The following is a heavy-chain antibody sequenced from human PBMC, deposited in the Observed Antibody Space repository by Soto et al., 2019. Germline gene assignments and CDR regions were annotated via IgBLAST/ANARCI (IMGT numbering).Heavy chain of an antibody. Sequence: EVQLLESGGGLVQPGGSLRLSCAASGFTFSSYAMSWVRQAPGKGLEWVSAISGSGGSTYYADSVKGRFTISSDNSKNTLYLQMNSLRAEDTAVYYCAGGIAVAAAFDIWGQGTMVTVSS. J-gene: IGHJ3*02. V-gene: IGHV3-23*01. CDR3: AGGIAVAAAFDI. D-gene: IGHD6-19*01. CDR1: GFTFSSYA. CDR2: ISGSGGST.